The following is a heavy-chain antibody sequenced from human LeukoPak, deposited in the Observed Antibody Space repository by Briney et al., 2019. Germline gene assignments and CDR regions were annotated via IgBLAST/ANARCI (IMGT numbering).Heavy chain of an antibody. V-gene: IGHV4-34*01. D-gene: IGHD3-22*01. CDR1: GFTFDDYG. CDR3: ARHRRITMLAVVTYSHYYSLDV. J-gene: IGHJ6*03. CDR2: INHSGST. Sequence: GSLRLSCAASGFTFDDYGMSWVRQAPGEGLEWIGEINHSGSTNYNPSLKSRVTISVDTSKNQFSLKLSSVAAADTAVYYCARHRRITMLAVVTYSHYYSLDVWGKGTTVTISS.